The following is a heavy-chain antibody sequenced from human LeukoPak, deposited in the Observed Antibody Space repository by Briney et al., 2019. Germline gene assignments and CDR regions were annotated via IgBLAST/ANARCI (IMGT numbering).Heavy chain of an antibody. CDR2: TNPNSGNT. V-gene: IGHV1-8*01. Sequence: ASVKVSCKASGYTFTSYDINWVRQATGQGLEWMGWTNPNSGNTGYAQKFQGRVTMTRNTSISTAYMELSSLRSEDTAVYYCARDNSGTYLSGSADAFDIWGQGTMVTVSS. CDR1: GYTFTSYD. D-gene: IGHD1-26*01. J-gene: IGHJ3*02. CDR3: ARDNSGTYLSGSADAFDI.